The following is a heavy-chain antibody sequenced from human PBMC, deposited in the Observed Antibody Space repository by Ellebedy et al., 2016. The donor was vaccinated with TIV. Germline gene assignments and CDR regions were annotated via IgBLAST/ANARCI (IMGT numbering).Heavy chain of an antibody. V-gene: IGHV3-30*18. D-gene: IGHD6-6*01. Sequence: GESLKISCAASGFTFSSYGMHWVRQAPGKGLEWVAVISYDGSNKYYADSVKGRFTISRDNSKNTPYLQMNSLRAEDTAVYYCAKVGGSSSEGDFDYWGQGTLVTVSS. CDR2: ISYDGSNK. J-gene: IGHJ4*02. CDR1: GFTFSSYG. CDR3: AKVGGSSSEGDFDY.